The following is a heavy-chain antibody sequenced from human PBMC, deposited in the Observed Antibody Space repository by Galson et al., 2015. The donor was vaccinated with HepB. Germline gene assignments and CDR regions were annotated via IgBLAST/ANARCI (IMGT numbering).Heavy chain of an antibody. D-gene: IGHD3-22*01. Sequence: SLRLSCAASGFTFSSYAMSWVRQAPGKGLEWVSAISGSGGSTYYADSVKGRFTISRDNSKNTLYLQMNSLRAEDTAVYYCAKDFEWRASYDSSGPYYFDYWGQGTLVTVSS. CDR2: ISGSGGST. J-gene: IGHJ4*02. CDR1: GFTFSSYA. V-gene: IGHV3-23*01. CDR3: AKDFEWRASYDSSGPYYFDY.